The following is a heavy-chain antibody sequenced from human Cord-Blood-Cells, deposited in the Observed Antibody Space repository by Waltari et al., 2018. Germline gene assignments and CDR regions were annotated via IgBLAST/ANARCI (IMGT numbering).Heavy chain of an antibody. CDR1: GYTFTGYY. CDR3: ASALNYDFWSGYYAFDI. V-gene: IGHV1-2*02. Sequence: QVQLVQSGAEVKKPGASVKVSCKASGYTFTGYYMHWVRQAPGQGLAWMGWINPNSGGTNYAQKFQGRVTMTRDTSISTAYMELSRLRSDDTAVYYCASALNYDFWSGYYAFDIWGQGTMVTVSS. D-gene: IGHD3-3*01. CDR2: INPNSGGT. J-gene: IGHJ3*02.